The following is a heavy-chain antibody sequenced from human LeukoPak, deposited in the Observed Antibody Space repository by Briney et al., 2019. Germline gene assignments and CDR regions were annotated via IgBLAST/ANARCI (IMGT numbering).Heavy chain of an antibody. J-gene: IGHJ5*02. CDR1: GGTFSSYA. CDR3: ARGGMNWKCTNGVCSQNWFDP. V-gene: IGHV1-69*04. CDR2: IIPIFGIA. D-gene: IGHD2-8*01. Sequence: SVKVSCKASGGTFSSYAISWVRQAPGQGLEWMGRIIPIFGIANYAQKFQGRVTITADKSTSTAYMELSSLRSEDTAVYYCARGGMNWKCTNGVCSQNWFDPWGQGTLVTVSS.